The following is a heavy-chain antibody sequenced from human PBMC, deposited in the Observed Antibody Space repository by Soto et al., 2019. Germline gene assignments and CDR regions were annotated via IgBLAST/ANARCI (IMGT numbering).Heavy chain of an antibody. V-gene: IGHV4-59*08. CDR1: GGSISSYY. CDR3: ARGLRYSRSGYWFDP. Sequence: QVQLQESGPGLVKPSETLSLTCTVSGGSISSYYWSWIRQPPGKGLAWIGYIYYTGSTNYNPSLKSRVTRSVDRSKNQCSLKLSAVTAADTAVYYCARGLRYSRSGYWFDPWVLGTLVTVSS. CDR2: IYYTGST. D-gene: IGHD6-13*01. J-gene: IGHJ5*01.